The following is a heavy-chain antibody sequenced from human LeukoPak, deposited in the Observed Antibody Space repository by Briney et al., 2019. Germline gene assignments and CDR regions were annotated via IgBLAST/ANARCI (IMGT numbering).Heavy chain of an antibody. CDR3: ARVGPGRYYYYMDV. Sequence: GGSLRLSCAASGFTFSSYAMHWVRQAPGKGLEYVSAISSNGGSTYYANSVKGRFTISRDNSKNTLYLQMGSLRAEDMAVYYCARVGPGRYYYYMDVWGKGTTVTVSS. CDR2: ISSNGGST. CDR1: GFTFSSYA. J-gene: IGHJ6*03. V-gene: IGHV3-64*01.